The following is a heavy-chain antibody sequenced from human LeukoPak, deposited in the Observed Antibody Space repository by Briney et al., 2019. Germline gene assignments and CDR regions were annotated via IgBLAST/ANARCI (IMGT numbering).Heavy chain of an antibody. V-gene: IGHV4-34*01. D-gene: IGHD3-10*01. CDR3: AREGIMVRGVFEPGAFDI. CDR2: INHSGST. CDR1: GGSFSGYY. J-gene: IGHJ3*02. Sequence: SETLSLTCAVYGGSFSGYYWSWIRQPPGKGLEWIGEINHSGSTNYNPSLKSRVTISVDTSKNQFSLKLSSVTAADTAVYYCAREGIMVRGVFEPGAFDIWGQGTMVTVSS.